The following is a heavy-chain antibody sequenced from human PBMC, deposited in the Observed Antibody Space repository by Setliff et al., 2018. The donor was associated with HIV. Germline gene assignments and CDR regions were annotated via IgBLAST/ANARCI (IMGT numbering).Heavy chain of an antibody. CDR3: ARHLYGGYTGGFDY. CDR1: GGSISSHY. V-gene: IGHV4-59*08. J-gene: IGHJ4*02. D-gene: IGHD5-12*01. Sequence: SETLSLTCTASGGSISSHYWSWIRQPPGKGLEWIGSIYYSGSTNYDPSLKSRVTISVDTSKNQFSLKLSSVTAADTAVYYCARHLYGGYTGGFDYWGQGTLVTVSS. CDR2: IYYSGST.